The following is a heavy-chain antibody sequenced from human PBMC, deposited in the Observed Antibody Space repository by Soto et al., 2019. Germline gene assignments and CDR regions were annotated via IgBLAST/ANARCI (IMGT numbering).Heavy chain of an antibody. CDR1: GYTFTSYA. CDR2: INAGNGNT. Sequence: ASVKVSCKASGYTFTSYAMHWVRQAPGQRLEWMGWINAGNGNTKYSQKFQGRVTITRDTSASTAYMELSSLRSEDTAVYYCVRDDIGLGIDYWGLGTLVTVSS. J-gene: IGHJ4*02. CDR3: VRDDIGLGIDY. D-gene: IGHD1-26*01. V-gene: IGHV1-3*01.